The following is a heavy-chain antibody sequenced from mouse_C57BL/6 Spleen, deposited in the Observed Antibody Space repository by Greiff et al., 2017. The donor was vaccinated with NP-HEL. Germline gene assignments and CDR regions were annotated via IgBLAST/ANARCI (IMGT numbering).Heavy chain of an antibody. J-gene: IGHJ2*01. CDR2: IRNKANGYTT. CDR1: GFTFTDYY. V-gene: IGHV7-3*01. CDR3: AGYGVKALFDY. Sequence: EVQVVESGGGLVQPGGSLSLSCAASGFTFTDYYMSWVRQPPGKALEWLGFIRNKANGYTTEYSASVKGRFTISRDNSQSILYLQMNALRAEDSATYYCAGYGVKALFDYWGQGTTLTVSS. D-gene: IGHD1-3*01.